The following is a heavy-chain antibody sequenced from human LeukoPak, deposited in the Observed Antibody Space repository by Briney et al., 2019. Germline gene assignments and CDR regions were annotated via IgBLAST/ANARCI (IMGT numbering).Heavy chain of an antibody. CDR2: ISPQSGNK. CDR3: TRVRNSNNWCGAFDI. J-gene: IGHJ3*02. V-gene: IGHV1-18*01. CDR1: GYAFDTSS. D-gene: IGHD1-1*01. Sequence: ASVKVSCKAFGYAFDTSSITWVRQAPGQRLEWMGWISPQSGNKQYAQGVQGRVTMTTDTSRSTAYMELRSLRPDDTAVYYCTRVRNSNNWCGAFDIWGQGTMVTVSS.